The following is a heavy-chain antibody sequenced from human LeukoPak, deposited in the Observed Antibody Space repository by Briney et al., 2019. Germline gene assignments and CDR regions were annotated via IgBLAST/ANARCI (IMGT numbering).Heavy chain of an antibody. CDR3: ARIIAVAPYYYYYMDV. J-gene: IGHJ6*03. CDR1: GFTFSDYY. CDR2: ISNSGRTI. V-gene: IGHV3-11*04. Sequence: GGSLRLSCAASGFTFSDYYMTWIRQAPGKGLEWVSYISNSGRTIYYADSVKGRFTISRDNAKSSLFLQITSLTVEDLAVYYRARIIAVAPYYYYYMDVWGRGTTVTGSS. D-gene: IGHD6-19*01.